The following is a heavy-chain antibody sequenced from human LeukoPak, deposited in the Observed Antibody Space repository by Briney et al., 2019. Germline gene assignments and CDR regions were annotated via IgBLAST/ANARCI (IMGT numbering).Heavy chain of an antibody. CDR3: ARDIVVVPAATKPSYYYYGMDV. D-gene: IGHD2-2*01. CDR1: GGPISSGGYY. J-gene: IGHJ6*02. V-gene: IGHV4-31*03. Sequence: SETLSLTCTVSGGPISSGGYYWSWIRQHPGKGLEWIGYIYYSGSTYYNPSLKSRVTISVDTSKNQFSLKLSSVTAADTAVYYCARDIVVVPAATKPSYYYYGMDVWGQGTTVTVSS. CDR2: IYYSGST.